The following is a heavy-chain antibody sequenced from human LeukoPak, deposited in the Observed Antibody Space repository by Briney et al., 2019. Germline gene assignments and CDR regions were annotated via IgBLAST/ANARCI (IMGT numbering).Heavy chain of an antibody. CDR2: IIPIFGTA. CDR1: GGTFSSYA. Sequence: SVKVSCKASGGTFSSYAISWVRQAPGQGLEWMGGIIPIFGTANYAQKFQGRVTITADKSTSTAYMELSSLRSEDTAVYYCARGRSAGFGSADYWGQGTLVTVSS. D-gene: IGHD3-10*01. V-gene: IGHV1-69*06. CDR3: ARGRSAGFGSADY. J-gene: IGHJ4*02.